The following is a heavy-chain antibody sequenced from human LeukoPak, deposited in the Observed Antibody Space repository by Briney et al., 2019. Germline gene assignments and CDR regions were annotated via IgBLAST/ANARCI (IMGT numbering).Heavy chain of an antibody. J-gene: IGHJ4*02. V-gene: IGHV3-23*01. CDR2: IRGSGGGT. CDR1: GFTFSSYV. Sequence: GSLRLSCAASGFTFSSYVMSWVRQAPGKGLEWVSSIRGSGGGTYYADSVKGRFTIPRDNSKNTLYLQMNSLRAEDTALYYCAKDYSGYECGDYWGQGTLVTVSS. D-gene: IGHD5-12*01. CDR3: AKDYSGYECGDY.